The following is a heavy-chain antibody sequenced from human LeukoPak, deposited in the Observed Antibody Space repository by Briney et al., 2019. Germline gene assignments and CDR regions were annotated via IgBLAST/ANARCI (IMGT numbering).Heavy chain of an antibody. CDR2: IYSGGST. D-gene: IGHD3-10*02. CDR3: AREGEGTMSAFDY. Sequence: GGSLRLSCAASGFTVSSNYMSWVRQAPGKGLEWVSVIYSGGSTYYADSVKGRSTISRDNSKNTLYLQMNSLRAEDTAVYYCAREGEGTMSAFDYWGQGTLVTVSS. V-gene: IGHV3-53*01. CDR1: GFTVSSNY. J-gene: IGHJ4*02.